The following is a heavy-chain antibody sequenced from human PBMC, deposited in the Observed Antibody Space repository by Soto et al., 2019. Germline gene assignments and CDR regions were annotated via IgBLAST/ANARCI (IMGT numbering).Heavy chain of an antibody. Sequence: ASVKVSCKASGYTCTIYAMHWVRQAPGQRLEWMGWINAGNGNTKYSQKFQGRVTITRDTSASTAYMELSSLRSEDTAVYYCARGSIFGVVTTAMTKAYWGQGTLVTVSS. J-gene: IGHJ4*02. CDR2: INAGNGNT. CDR1: GYTCTIYA. V-gene: IGHV1-3*01. CDR3: ARGSIFGVVTTAMTKAY. D-gene: IGHD3-3*01.